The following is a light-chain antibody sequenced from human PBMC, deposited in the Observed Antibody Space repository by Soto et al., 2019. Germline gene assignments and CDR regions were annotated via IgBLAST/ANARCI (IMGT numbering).Light chain of an antibody. Sequence: QSALTQPASESGSPGQSITISCTGTSSDVGGYNYVSWYQQHPGKAPKLMIYDVSNRPSGVSNRFSGSKSGNTASLTISGLQAEDEADYYFNSYRSGRTRVFSGGTKVTV. CDR1: SSDVGGYNY. V-gene: IGLV2-14*01. CDR2: DVS. J-gene: IGLJ2*01. CDR3: NSYRSGRTRV.